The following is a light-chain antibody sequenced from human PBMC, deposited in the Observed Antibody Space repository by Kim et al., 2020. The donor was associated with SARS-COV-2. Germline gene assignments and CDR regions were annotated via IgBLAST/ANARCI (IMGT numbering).Light chain of an antibody. CDR2: DVS. CDR1: SSDVGGYNY. J-gene: IGLJ1*01. CDR3: SSYTSSSTYV. Sequence: GQSITISCTGTSSDVGGYNYVSWYQQHPGKAPKLMIYDVSNRPSGVSNRCSGSKSGNTASLTISGLQAEDEADYYCSSYTSSSTYVFGTGTKVTVL. V-gene: IGLV2-14*03.